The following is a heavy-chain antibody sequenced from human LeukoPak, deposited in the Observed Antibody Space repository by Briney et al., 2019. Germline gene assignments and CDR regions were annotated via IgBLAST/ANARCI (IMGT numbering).Heavy chain of an antibody. J-gene: IGHJ5*02. V-gene: IGHV5-51*01. Sequence: ESLKISCKGSGFSFTSYWIAWVRQMPGKGLEWMGIIYPGDSDTRYSPSFQGLVTISADKSISTAYLQWSSLKASDTAIYFCARGGLISSPWFDPWGQGTLVTVSS. CDR3: ARGGLISSPWFDP. CDR1: GFSFTSYW. D-gene: IGHD3-16*01. CDR2: IYPGDSDT.